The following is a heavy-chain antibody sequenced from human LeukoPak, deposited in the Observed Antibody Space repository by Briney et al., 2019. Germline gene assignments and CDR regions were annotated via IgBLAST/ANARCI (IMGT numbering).Heavy chain of an antibody. V-gene: IGHV4-30-4*01. J-gene: IGHJ5*02. CDR2: IYYSGST. Sequence: PSQTLSLTCTVSGGSISSGDYYWSWIRQPPGKGLEWIGYIYYSGSTYYNPSLKSRVTISVDTSKNQFSLKLSSVTAADTAVYYCARGSYYDSSGFPSWFDPWGQGTLVTVSS. CDR3: ARGSYYDSSGFPSWFDP. CDR1: GGSISSGDYY. D-gene: IGHD3-22*01.